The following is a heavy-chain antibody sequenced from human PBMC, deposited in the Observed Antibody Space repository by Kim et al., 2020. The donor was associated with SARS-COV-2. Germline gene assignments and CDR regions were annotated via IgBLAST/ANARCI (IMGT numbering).Heavy chain of an antibody. V-gene: IGHV4-59*08. CDR2: IYYSGST. J-gene: IGHJ4*02. CDR1: GGSISSYY. D-gene: IGHD3-3*01. Sequence: SETLSHTCTVSGGSISSYYWSWIRQPPGKGLEWIGYIYYSGSTNYNPSLKSRVTISVDTSKNQFSLKLSSVTAADTALYYCARHSRITIFGVVIIGYFDYWRQGPLVTVSS. CDR3: ARHSRITIFGVVIIGYFDY.